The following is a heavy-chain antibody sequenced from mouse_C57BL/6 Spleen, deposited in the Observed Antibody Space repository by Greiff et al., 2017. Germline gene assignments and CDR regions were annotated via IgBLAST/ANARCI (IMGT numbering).Heavy chain of an antibody. D-gene: IGHD2-2*01. V-gene: IGHV7-3*01. CDR1: GFTFTDYY. CDR2: IRNKANGYTT. CDR3: ARSLYGYDDSWFAY. Sequence: DVKLVESGGGLVQPGGSLSLSCAASGFTFTDYYMSWVRQPPGKALEWLGFIRNKANGYTTEYSASVKGRFTISRDNSQSILYLQMNALRAEDSATYYCARSLYGYDDSWFAYWGQGTLVTVSA. J-gene: IGHJ3*01.